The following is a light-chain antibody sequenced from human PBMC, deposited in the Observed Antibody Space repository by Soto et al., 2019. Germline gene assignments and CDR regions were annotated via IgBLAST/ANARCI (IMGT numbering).Light chain of an antibody. CDR2: KAS. Sequence: DIHMTQSPSTLSASIGDRVTITCRASQSISSWLAWYQQKPGKAPKLLIYKASSLESGVPSRFSGSGSGTDFTLTISSLQPEDFATYYCQQSYSTPQTFGGGTKVDIK. CDR1: QSISSW. V-gene: IGKV1-5*03. J-gene: IGKJ4*01. CDR3: QQSYSTPQT.